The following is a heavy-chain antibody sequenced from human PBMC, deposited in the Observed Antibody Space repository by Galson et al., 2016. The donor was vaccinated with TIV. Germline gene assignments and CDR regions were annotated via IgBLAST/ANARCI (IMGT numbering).Heavy chain of an antibody. D-gene: IGHD3-22*01. J-gene: IGHJ4*01. CDR1: GYTFENYA. Sequence: SCKASGYTFENYAIQWVRQAPGQRLEWMAWVNVGTGDTRYSQKFQGAVTVTRDTSASTAYMVLSSLTSEDTAVYYCARSDAISGYYYHFDYWGHGTLVTVSS. V-gene: IGHV1-3*01. CDR2: VNVGTGDT. CDR3: ARSDAISGYYYHFDY.